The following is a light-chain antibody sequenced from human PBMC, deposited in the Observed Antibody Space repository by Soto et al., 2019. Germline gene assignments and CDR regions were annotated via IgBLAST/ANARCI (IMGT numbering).Light chain of an antibody. Sequence: QSVLTQPPSASGSPGQSLTISCTGTSSDVGAHNYVSWYQQHPGKAPKLMIYDVSKRPSGVPDRFSGSKSGNTASLTISGLQAEDEADYYCCSYAGSNTYVFGTGTKVTVL. CDR2: DVS. V-gene: IGLV2-8*01. CDR3: CSYAGSNTYV. CDR1: SSDVGAHNY. J-gene: IGLJ1*01.